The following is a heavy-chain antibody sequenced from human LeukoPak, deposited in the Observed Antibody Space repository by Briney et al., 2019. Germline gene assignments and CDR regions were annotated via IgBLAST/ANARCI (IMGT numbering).Heavy chain of an antibody. Sequence: ASVKVSCKASGYTFTSYDINWVRQATGQWLEWMGWMNPNSGNTGYAQKFQGRVTMTRNTSISTAYMELSSLRSEDTAVYYCARGPPSSGYNWFDPWGQGTLVTVSS. CDR1: GYTFTSYD. J-gene: IGHJ5*02. CDR2: MNPNSGNT. V-gene: IGHV1-8*01. CDR3: ARGPPSSGYNWFDP. D-gene: IGHD3-10*01.